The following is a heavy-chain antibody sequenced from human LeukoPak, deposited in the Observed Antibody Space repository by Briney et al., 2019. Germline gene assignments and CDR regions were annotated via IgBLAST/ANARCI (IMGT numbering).Heavy chain of an antibody. D-gene: IGHD3-3*01. V-gene: IGHV1-2*02. Sequence: ASVKVSCKASGYTFTGYYMHWVRQAPGQGVEWMGWINPNSGGTNYAQKFQGRVTMTRDTSISTAYMELSRLRSDDTAVYYCARGLSDFWSGYYTGSRDYWGQGTLVTVSS. CDR2: INPNSGGT. J-gene: IGHJ4*02. CDR3: ARGLSDFWSGYYTGSRDY. CDR1: GYTFTGYY.